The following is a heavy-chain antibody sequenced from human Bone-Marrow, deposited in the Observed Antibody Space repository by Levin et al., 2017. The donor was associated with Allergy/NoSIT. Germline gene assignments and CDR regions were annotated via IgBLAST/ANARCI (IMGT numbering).Heavy chain of an antibody. D-gene: IGHD3-10*01. CDR2: ISGSGGST. CDR1: GFTFSSYA. Sequence: ETLSLTCAASGFTFSSYAMSWVRQAPGKGLEWVSAISGSGGSTYYADSVKGRFTISRDNSKNTLYLQMNSLRAEDTAVYYCAKVPYGSGCYFGYYYYGMDVWGQGTTVTVSS. CDR3: AKVPYGSGCYFGYYYYGMDV. J-gene: IGHJ6*02. V-gene: IGHV3-23*01.